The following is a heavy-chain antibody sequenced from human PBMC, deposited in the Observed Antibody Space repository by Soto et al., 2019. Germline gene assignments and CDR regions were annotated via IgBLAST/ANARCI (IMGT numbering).Heavy chain of an antibody. J-gene: IGHJ4*02. Sequence: GGSLRLSCAASGFTFSSYAMHWVRQAPGKGLEWVAVISYDGSNKYYADSVKGRFTISRGNSKNTLYLQMNSLRAEDTAVYYCARAPRNSQGNYWGQGTLVTVSS. CDR3: ARAPRNSQGNY. V-gene: IGHV3-30-3*01. CDR1: GFTFSSYA. CDR2: ISYDGSNK. D-gene: IGHD1-26*01.